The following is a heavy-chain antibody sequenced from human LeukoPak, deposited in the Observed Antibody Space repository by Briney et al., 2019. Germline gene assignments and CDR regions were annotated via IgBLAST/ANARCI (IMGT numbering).Heavy chain of an antibody. D-gene: IGHD5-24*01. CDR1: GGTFSSYA. CDR2: SSAYNGDT. CDR3: ARDHGLRDGYIPGFDY. V-gene: IGHV1-18*01. Sequence: ASVKVSCKASGGTFSSYAISWVRQAPGQGLEWMGWSSAYNGDTNYAQKFQDRLTMTTDTSKATAYMELRSLTSDDTAVYYCARDHGLRDGYIPGFDYWGQGTLVTVSS. J-gene: IGHJ4*02.